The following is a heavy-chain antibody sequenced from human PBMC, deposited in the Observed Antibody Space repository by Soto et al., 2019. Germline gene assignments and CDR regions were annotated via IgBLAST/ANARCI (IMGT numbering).Heavy chain of an antibody. V-gene: IGHV4-31*03. J-gene: IGHJ6*03. Sequence: PSETLSLTCTVSGGSISSGGYYWSWIRQHPGKGLEWIGYIYYSGSTYYNPSLKSRVTISVDTSKNQFSLKLSSVTAADTAVYYCARVNQRDYYYYYYMDVWGKGTTVTVSS. CDR1: GGSISSGGYY. CDR2: IYYSGST. CDR3: ARVNQRDYYYYYYMDV.